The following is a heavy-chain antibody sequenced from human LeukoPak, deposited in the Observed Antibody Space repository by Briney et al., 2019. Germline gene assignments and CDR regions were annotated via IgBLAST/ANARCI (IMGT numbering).Heavy chain of an antibody. J-gene: IGHJ4*02. Sequence: PSETLSLTCAVYGGSFSGYYWSWIRQPPGKGLEWIGEINHSGSTNYNPSLKSRVTISVDTSKNQFSLKLSSVTAADTAVYYCARSRIRVYSGGSGGAFDYWGQGTLVTVSS. D-gene: IGHD6-19*01. CDR1: GGSFSGYY. V-gene: IGHV4-34*01. CDR2: INHSGST. CDR3: ARSRIRVYSGGSGGAFDY.